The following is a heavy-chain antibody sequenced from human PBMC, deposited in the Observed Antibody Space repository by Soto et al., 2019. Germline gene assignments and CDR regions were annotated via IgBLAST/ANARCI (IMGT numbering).Heavy chain of an antibody. Sequence: PGGSLRLSCAASGFTFSSYSMNWVRQAPGKGLEWVSSISSSSSYMYYADSVKGRFTISRDNAKNSLYLQMNSLRAEDTAVYYCARAARGSGSYHFDYWGQGTLVTVSS. CDR3: ARAARGSGSYHFDY. D-gene: IGHD3-10*01. V-gene: IGHV3-21*01. CDR2: ISSSSSYM. J-gene: IGHJ4*02. CDR1: GFTFSSYS.